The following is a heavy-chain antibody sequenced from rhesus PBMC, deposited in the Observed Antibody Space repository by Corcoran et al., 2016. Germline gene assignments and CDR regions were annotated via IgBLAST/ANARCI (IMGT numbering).Heavy chain of an antibody. CDR2: VDPEDGEA. CDR1: GYTFTDYY. Sequence: EVQLVQSGAEVKKPGASVKISCQASGYTFTDYYLHWVRQAPVKGLEWVGRVDPEDGEARNAQKFQDRGTITADTSTDTAYMELSSLRSEDTAVYYCATDGESYWYGYFDYWGQGVLVTVSS. CDR3: ATDGESYWYGYFDY. J-gene: IGHJ4*01. V-gene: IGHV1-111*02. D-gene: IGHD2-21*01.